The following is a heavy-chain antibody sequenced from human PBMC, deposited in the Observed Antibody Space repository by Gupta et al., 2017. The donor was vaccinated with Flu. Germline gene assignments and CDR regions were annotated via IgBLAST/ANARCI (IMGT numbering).Heavy chain of an antibody. Sequence: EVQLVESGGGLVQPGGSLRLSCSASGFTFSRYAIHWVRQAPGKGPEHISTISSDAGDIDVSKSVKGRLLISRDNSKKTFYLQMNSMRVDDQAIYYCASLTALEAISRNMQFEYWGQGTLVIVSS. CDR1: GFTFSRYA. CDR2: ISSDAGDI. J-gene: IGHJ4*02. V-gene: IGHV3-64D*06. CDR3: ASLTALEAISRNMQFEY. D-gene: IGHD7-27*01.